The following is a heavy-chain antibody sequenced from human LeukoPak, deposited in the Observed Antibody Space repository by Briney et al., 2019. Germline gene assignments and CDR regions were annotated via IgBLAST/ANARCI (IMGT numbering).Heavy chain of an antibody. V-gene: IGHV4-34*01. D-gene: IGHD4-17*01. CDR3: ARERPYGDYFDY. Sequence: SETLSLTCAVYGGSFSGYYWTWVRQPPGKGLEWIGEINHSGSTNYNPSLKSRVTISVDTSKNQFSLKLSSVTVADTAVYYCARERPYGDYFDYWGQGTLVTVSS. J-gene: IGHJ4*02. CDR1: GGSFSGYY. CDR2: INHSGST.